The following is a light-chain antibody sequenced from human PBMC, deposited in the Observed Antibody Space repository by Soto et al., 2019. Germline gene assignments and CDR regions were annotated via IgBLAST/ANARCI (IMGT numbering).Light chain of an antibody. CDR2: DAS. J-gene: IGKJ1*01. CDR3: QQYNTYPWT. Sequence: DIQVTQSPSTLSASVGDRVTFTCRASQSISSWLAWYQQKPGRAPKLLIYDASTLESGVPSRFSGSGYGTEFTLTISRLQPDDFETYYCQQYNTYPWTFGQGTKVEIK. CDR1: QSISSW. V-gene: IGKV1-5*01.